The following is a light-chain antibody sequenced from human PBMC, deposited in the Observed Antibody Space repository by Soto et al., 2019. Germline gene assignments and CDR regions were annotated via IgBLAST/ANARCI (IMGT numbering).Light chain of an antibody. V-gene: IGLV2-14*01. CDR1: NRENGGYTY. Sequence: QCVVTQPASVSGSPGQSITISFTGNNRENGGYTYVSWYQQHPGKAPKLMIFDVTNRPSGVSNRFSGSKSGNTASLTISGLQADDEADYYCSSYTVSSTYVFGTGTRSPS. CDR3: SSYTVSSTYV. J-gene: IGLJ1*01. CDR2: DVT.